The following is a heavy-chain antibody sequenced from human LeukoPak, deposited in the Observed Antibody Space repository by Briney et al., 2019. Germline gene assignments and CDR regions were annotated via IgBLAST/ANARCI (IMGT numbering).Heavy chain of an antibody. CDR2: ISYDGSIK. J-gene: IGHJ4*02. CDR3: ARDYKSDPQYYFDY. D-gene: IGHD3-10*01. CDR1: GFTFSSYA. V-gene: IGHV3-30*04. Sequence: PGGSLRLSCAASGFTFSSYAMHWVRQAPGKGLEWVAVISYDGSIKYYADSVKGRFTISRDNSKNTLYLQMNSLRAEDTAVYYCARDYKSDPQYYFDYWGQGTLVTVSS.